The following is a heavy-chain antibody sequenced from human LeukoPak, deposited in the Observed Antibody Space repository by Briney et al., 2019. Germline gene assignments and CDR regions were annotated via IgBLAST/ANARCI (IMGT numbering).Heavy chain of an antibody. V-gene: IGHV1-69*13. CDR1: GGTFSSYA. J-gene: IGHJ5*02. Sequence: SVKVSCKASGGTFSSYAISWVRQAPGRGLEWMGGIIPIFGTANYAQRFQGRVTITADESTSTAYMELSSLRSKDTAVYYCASTSGYPTGWFDPWGQGTLVTVSS. CDR3: ASTSGYPTGWFDP. D-gene: IGHD3-22*01. CDR2: IIPIFGTA.